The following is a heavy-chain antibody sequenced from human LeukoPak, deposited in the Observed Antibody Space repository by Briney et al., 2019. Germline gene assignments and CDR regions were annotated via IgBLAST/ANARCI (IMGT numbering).Heavy chain of an antibody. CDR3: ARGYDPGAFDI. V-gene: IGHV4-34*01. D-gene: IGHD3-16*01. CDR2: INHSGST. CDR1: GGSFSGYY. Sequence: SETLSLTCAVYGGSFSGYYWSWIRQPPGKGLEWIGEINHSGSTNYNPSLKSRVTISVDTSKNQFSLKLSSVTAADTAVYHCARGYDPGAFDIWGQGTMVTVSS. J-gene: IGHJ3*02.